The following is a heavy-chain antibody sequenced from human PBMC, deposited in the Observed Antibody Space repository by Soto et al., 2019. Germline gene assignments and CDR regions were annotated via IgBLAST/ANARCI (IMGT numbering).Heavy chain of an antibody. CDR3: ARTVYSSSWYGGMEYYFDY. CDR2: INHSGST. CDR1: GGSFSGYY. J-gene: IGHJ4*02. D-gene: IGHD6-13*01. Sequence: QVQLQQWGAGLLKPSETLSLTCAVYGGSFSGYYWSWIRQPPGKGLEWIGEINHSGSTNYNPSLKGRVTISVDTSKNQFSLKLSSVTAADTAVYYCARTVYSSSWYGGMEYYFDYWGQGTLVTVSS. V-gene: IGHV4-34*01.